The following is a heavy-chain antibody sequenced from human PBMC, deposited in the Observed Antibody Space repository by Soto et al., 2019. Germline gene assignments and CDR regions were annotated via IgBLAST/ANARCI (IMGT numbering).Heavy chain of an antibody. V-gene: IGHV1-69*06. Sequence: SVKVSSKASGGTFTSYASSWVRQAPGQGLEWMGGIIPIIGTANYAQKFPGRVTTTPDKSTSTADMELSSLRSMDTAPYYWATERVGDTMSSAFDIRDKGTMVTVSS. CDR2: IIPIIGTA. J-gene: IGHJ3*02. CDR3: ATERVGDTMSSAFDI. D-gene: IGHD1-26*01. CDR1: GGTFTSYA.